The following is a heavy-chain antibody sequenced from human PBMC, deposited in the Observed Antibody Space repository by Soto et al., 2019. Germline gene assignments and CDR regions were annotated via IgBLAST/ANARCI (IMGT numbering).Heavy chain of an antibody. D-gene: IGHD2-2*01. CDR2: FDPEDGET. V-gene: IGHV1-24*01. CDR1: GYTLTELS. J-gene: IGHJ3*02. CDR3: ATDSVVPAASGSSHI. Sequence: QVQLVQSGAEVQKPGASVKVSCKVSGYTLTELSMHWVRQAPGKGLEWMGGFDPEDGETIYAQKFQGRVTMTENTSTDTAYMELSRLRSEDTAVYYCATDSVVPAASGSSHIWGQGTMVTVSS.